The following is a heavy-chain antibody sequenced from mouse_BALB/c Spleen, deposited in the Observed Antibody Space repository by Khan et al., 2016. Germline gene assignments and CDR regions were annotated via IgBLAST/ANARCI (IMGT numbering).Heavy chain of an antibody. CDR1: GFSLTSYG. D-gene: IGHD1-1*01. V-gene: IGHV2-9*02. CDR3: ARDGALITRGLDY. CDR2: IWAGGST. J-gene: IGHJ4*01. Sequence: VELVESGPALVAPSQSLSITCTVSGFSLTSYGVHWVRQPPGQGLEWLGVIWAGGSTNYNSALMSRLSISKDNSTSQVFLKMNSLQTDDTAMDYWARDGALITRGLDYWGQGTSVTVSS.